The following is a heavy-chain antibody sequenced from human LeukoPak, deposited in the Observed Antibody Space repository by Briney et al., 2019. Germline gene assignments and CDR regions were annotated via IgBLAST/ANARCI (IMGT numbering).Heavy chain of an antibody. CDR2: ISGSGGST. J-gene: IGHJ1*01. CDR1: GFTVSSNY. Sequence: PGGSLRLSCAASGFTVSSNYMSWVRQAPGKGLEWVSVISGSGGSTYYADSVKGRFTISRDNSKNTLYLQMNSLRAEDTAVYYCAKDRGGYSSSWYAEYFQHWGQGTLVTVSS. V-gene: IGHV3-23*01. CDR3: AKDRGGYSSSWYAEYFQH. D-gene: IGHD6-13*01.